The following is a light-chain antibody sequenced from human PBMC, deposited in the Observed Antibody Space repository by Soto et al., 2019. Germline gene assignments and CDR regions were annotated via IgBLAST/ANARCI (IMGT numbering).Light chain of an antibody. CDR3: ETWDSNTLVV. CDR1: SGHSSYI. CDR2: LEGSGSY. Sequence: QSVLTQSSSASASLGSSVKLTCTLSSGHSSYIIAWHQQQPGKAPRYLMKLEGSGSYNKGSGVPDRFSGSSSGADRYLTISNLQSEDEADYYCETWDSNTLVVFGRGTKLTVL. J-gene: IGLJ2*01. V-gene: IGLV4-60*03.